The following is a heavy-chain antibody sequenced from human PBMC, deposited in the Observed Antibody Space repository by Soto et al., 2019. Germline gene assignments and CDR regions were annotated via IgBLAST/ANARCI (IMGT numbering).Heavy chain of an antibody. Sequence: LSLTCTVSGGSTSSGDYYWSWIRQPPGKGLEWIGYIYYSGSTYYNPSLKSRVTISVDTSKNQFSLKLSSVTAADTAVYYCARSVQSDTSYYDFWSGYYTALANGMDVWGPGTTVTVSS. CDR1: GGSTSSGDYY. CDR2: IYYSGST. J-gene: IGHJ6*02. CDR3: ARSVQSDTSYYDFWSGYYTALANGMDV. D-gene: IGHD3-3*01. V-gene: IGHV4-30-4*01.